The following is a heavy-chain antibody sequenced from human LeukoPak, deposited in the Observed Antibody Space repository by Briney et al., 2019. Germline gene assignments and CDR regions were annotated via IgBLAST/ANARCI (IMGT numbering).Heavy chain of an antibody. CDR3: ARDGTLRYFDWSSTLDGMDV. D-gene: IGHD3-9*01. V-gene: IGHV4-39*07. CDR2: IYYSGST. CDR1: GGSISSSSYY. Sequence: PSETLSLTCTVSGGSISSSSYYWGWIRQPPGKGLEWIGSIYYSGSTYYNPSLKSRVTISVDTSKNQFSLKLSSVTAADTAVYYCARDGTLRYFDWSSTLDGMDVWGQGTTVTVSS. J-gene: IGHJ6*02.